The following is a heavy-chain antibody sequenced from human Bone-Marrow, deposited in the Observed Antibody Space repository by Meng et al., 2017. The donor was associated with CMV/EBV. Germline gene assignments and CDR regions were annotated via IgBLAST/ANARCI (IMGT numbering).Heavy chain of an antibody. Sequence: QVQLQESGPGLVQPSETLSLSCNVSGGSISGYYWSWIRQPPGKGLEWIGYIHYSGKTRYNPSLKSRVTISVDTSRSQFSLKLSSVTSADTAGYYCARDTEAGYDYWGLGTLVTVSS. CDR3: ARDTEAGYDY. D-gene: IGHD6-25*01. V-gene: IGHV4-59*01. CDR1: GGSISGYY. CDR2: IHYSGKT. J-gene: IGHJ4*02.